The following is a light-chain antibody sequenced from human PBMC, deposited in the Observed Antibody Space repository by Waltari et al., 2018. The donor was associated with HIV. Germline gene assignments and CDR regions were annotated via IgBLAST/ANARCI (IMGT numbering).Light chain of an antibody. CDR3: AAWDDSLNAVL. V-gene: IGLV1-44*01. Sequence: QSVVTQPPSVSGTPGQRVTISCSGSDSTIGSNIVSWYQQLPETAPKLLIYRNDQRPSGIPDRFSASKSGASASLAISGLRSDDDGDYYCAAWDDSLNAVLFGGGTKLTVL. CDR1: DSTIGSNI. J-gene: IGLJ2*01. CDR2: RND.